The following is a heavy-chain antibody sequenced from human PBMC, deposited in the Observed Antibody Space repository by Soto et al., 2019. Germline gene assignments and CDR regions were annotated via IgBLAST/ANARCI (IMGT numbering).Heavy chain of an antibody. J-gene: IGHJ2*01. V-gene: IGHV1-69*12. CDR2: IIPIFGTT. CDR1: GGTFSSYA. D-gene: IGHD2-15*01. Sequence: QVQLVQSGAEVKKPGSSVKVSCKASGGTFSSYAISWVRQAPGQGLEWMGGIIPIFGTTNYAQKFQGRVTISADESTSTAYMEVSSVRSEYTSMYYCARVVTVVKSFHYWYFDLWGRGTLVTVSS. CDR3: ARVVTVVKSFHYWYFDL.